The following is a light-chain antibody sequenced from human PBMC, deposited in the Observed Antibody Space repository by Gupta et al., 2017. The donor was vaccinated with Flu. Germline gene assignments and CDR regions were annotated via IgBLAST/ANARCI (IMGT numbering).Light chain of an antibody. CDR3: QSYDSSLSGFWV. J-gene: IGLJ3*02. V-gene: IGLV1-40*01. CDR1: SSNIGAGYD. CDR2: GNS. Sequence: QSVLTQPPSVSGAPGQRVTISCPGSSSNIGAGYDVHWYQQLPGTAPKLLIYGNSNRPSGVPDRFSGSKSGTSASLAITGLQAEDEADYYCQSYDSSLSGFWVFGGGTKLTV.